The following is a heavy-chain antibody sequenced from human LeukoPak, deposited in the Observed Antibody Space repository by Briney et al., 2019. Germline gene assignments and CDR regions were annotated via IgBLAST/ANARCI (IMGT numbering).Heavy chain of an antibody. Sequence: ASVKVSCKAVDYTFINYGISWVRQAPGEGLEWMGWTNTYNGNTNYAQNFQGRVTMTRDTSTSTGYMELTNLRSDDTAVYYCARESFTTVTSATDAFDIWGQGTMVTVSS. J-gene: IGHJ3*02. V-gene: IGHV1-18*01. CDR1: DYTFINYG. CDR2: TNTYNGNT. D-gene: IGHD4-17*01. CDR3: ARESFTTVTSATDAFDI.